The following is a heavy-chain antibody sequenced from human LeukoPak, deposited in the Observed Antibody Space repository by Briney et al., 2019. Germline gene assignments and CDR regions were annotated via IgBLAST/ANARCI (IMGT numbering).Heavy chain of an antibody. CDR1: GGSIISGGYS. D-gene: IGHD1-26*01. CDR3: AGLTTTAWYFDL. V-gene: IGHV4-30-2*01. CDR2: IYHSGST. J-gene: IGHJ2*01. Sequence: SETLSLTCAVSGGSIISGGYSWSWIRQPPGKGLEWIGYIYHSGSTYYNPSLKSRVTMSLDRPKNQFSLKVSSVTAADTAVYYCAGLTTTAWYFDLWGRGTLVTVSS.